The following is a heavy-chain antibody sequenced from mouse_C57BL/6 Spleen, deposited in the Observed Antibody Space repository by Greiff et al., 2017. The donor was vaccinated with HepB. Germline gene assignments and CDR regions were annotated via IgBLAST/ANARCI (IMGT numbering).Heavy chain of an antibody. CDR2: INPSSGYT. CDR1: GYTFTSYW. J-gene: IGHJ2*01. CDR3: APIYYYGSSYVDYFDY. V-gene: IGHV1-7*01. Sequence: QVQLQQSGAELAKPGASVKLSCKASGYTFTSYWMHWVKQRLGQGLEWIGYINPSSGYTKYNQKFKDKATLTADKSSSTAYMQLSSLTYEDSAVYYCAPIYYYGSSYVDYFDYWGQGTTLTVSS. D-gene: IGHD1-1*01.